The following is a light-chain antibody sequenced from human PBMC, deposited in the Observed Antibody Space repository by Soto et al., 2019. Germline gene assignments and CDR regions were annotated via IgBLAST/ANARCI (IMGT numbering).Light chain of an antibody. Sequence: DIQMTQSPSTLSASVGDRVTITCRASQNIGSWLAWYQQKPGKAPKLLIYDASSLESGVPSRFSGSGSGTAFTLTISSLQPDDFVTYYCQQYNSYPWTFGQGTKVEIK. V-gene: IGKV1-5*01. CDR3: QQYNSYPWT. CDR1: QNIGSW. J-gene: IGKJ1*01. CDR2: DAS.